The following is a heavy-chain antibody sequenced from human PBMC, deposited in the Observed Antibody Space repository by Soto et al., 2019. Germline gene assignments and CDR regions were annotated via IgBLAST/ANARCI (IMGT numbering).Heavy chain of an antibody. CDR3: ARDLYYSSGRYFDHDAFDI. J-gene: IGHJ3*02. Sequence: QVQLVQSGADVKQPGASVKVSCKASGYNFTSYGISWVRQAPGQGLEWMGWISPHNDRTKYARRFQDRVTMTTETPTSTVYMELGSLGSDDTAVYYCARDLYYSSGRYFDHDAFDIWGQGTVVTVSS. CDR2: ISPHNDRT. D-gene: IGHD6-19*01. CDR1: GYNFTSYG. V-gene: IGHV1-18*01.